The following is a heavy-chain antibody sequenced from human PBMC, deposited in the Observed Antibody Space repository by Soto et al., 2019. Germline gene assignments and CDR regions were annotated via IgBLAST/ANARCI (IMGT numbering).Heavy chain of an antibody. J-gene: IGHJ4*02. CDR1: DGSCSGYD. D-gene: IGHD6-19*01. V-gene: IGHV4-34*01. CDR2: INHSGST. CDR3: ARGPRRGWKPSLDY. Sequence: TMCLPYTYSDGSCSGYDVRGLRQPPGKWLEWIGEINHSGSTTYNPSLKSRVSISVDTSKNQFSLKLSSVTAADTAIYYCARGPRRGWKPSLDYWGQGTLVTVSS.